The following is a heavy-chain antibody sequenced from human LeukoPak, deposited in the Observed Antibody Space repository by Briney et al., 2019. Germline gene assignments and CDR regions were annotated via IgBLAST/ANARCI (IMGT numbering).Heavy chain of an antibody. CDR3: ARVSGMWVPAASQSAFDP. D-gene: IGHD2-2*01. J-gene: IGHJ5*02. CDR2: IKQDGSEK. V-gene: IGHV3-7*04. Sequence: PGGSLRLSCAASGFTFSSYWMSWVRQAPGKGLEWVANIKQDGSEKYYVGSVKGRFTISRDNAKNSLYLQMNSLRAENTAVYYCARVSGMWVPAASQSAFDPWGQGTLVTVSS. CDR1: GFTFSSYW.